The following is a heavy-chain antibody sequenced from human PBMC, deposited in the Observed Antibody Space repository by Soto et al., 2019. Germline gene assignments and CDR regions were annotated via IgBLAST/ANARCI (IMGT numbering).Heavy chain of an antibody. CDR3: ARSVRVAPMDV. CDR1: GGSISSYY. CDR2: IYYSGST. Sequence: SETLSLTCTVSGGSISSYYGSWIRQPPGKGLEWIGYIYYSGSTNYNPSLKSRVSISVDRSQNHFSLKLRSVTAADTAVYYCARSVRVAPMDVWGQGTTVTVSS. J-gene: IGHJ6*02. V-gene: IGHV4-59*01. D-gene: IGHD2-15*01.